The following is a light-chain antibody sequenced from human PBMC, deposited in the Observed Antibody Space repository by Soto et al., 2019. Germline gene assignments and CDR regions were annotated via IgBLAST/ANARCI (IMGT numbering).Light chain of an antibody. J-gene: IGLJ2*01. CDR2: DNN. CDR1: SSNIGTHT. V-gene: IGLV1-44*01. CDR3: AAWEDSLNGYVV. Sequence: QSVLTQPPSASGTPGQRVTISCSGSSSNIGTHTVNWYQQLPGTAPKLLIYDNNQRPSGVPDRFSGSKSGTSAALAISGLQSADEADYYCAAWEDSLNGYVVFGGGTKLTVL.